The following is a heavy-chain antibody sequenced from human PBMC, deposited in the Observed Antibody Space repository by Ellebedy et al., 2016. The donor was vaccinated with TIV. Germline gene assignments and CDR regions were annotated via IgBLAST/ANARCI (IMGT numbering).Heavy chain of an antibody. J-gene: IGHJ4*01. V-gene: IGHV4-59*02. CDR1: GGSVSSFY. CDR2: IYYTGRT. D-gene: IGHD5-24*01. CDR3: ARAEEGDGYNDY. Sequence: SETLSLTCTVTGGSVSSFYWSRIRQPPGKELEWIGYIYYTGRTNYNPSLKSRVTMSVDTSKKEFSLKLRSVTASDTAVYFCARAEEGDGYNDYWGQGTLVTVSS.